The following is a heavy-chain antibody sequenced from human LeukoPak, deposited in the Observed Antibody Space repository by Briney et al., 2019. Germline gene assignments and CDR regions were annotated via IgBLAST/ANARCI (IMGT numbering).Heavy chain of an antibody. D-gene: IGHD6-25*01. V-gene: IGHV4-38-2*01. Sequence: SVTLSLTCAVSGYSISSGYYWGWIRQPPGKGLEWIGSIYHSGSTYYNPSLNSRVTISVDTSKNQFSLKLSSVTAADTAVYYCARGGQRPDYWGQGTLVTVSS. CDR2: IYHSGST. CDR1: GYSISSGYY. J-gene: IGHJ4*02. CDR3: ARGGQRPDY.